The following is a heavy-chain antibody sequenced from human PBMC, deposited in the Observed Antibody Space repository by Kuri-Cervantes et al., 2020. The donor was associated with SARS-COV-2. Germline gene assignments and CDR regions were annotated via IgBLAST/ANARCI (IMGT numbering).Heavy chain of an antibody. V-gene: IGHV4-34*01. CDR2: INHSGST. D-gene: IGHD3-3*01. J-gene: IGHJ6*02. Sequence: SETLSLTCAVYGGSFSGYYWSWIRQPPGKGLEWIGEINHSGSTNYNPSLQSRVTISVDTSKNQFSLKLSSVTAADTAVYYCARCPFLEWLSDGMDVWGQGTTVTVSS. CDR1: GGSFSGYY. CDR3: ARCPFLEWLSDGMDV.